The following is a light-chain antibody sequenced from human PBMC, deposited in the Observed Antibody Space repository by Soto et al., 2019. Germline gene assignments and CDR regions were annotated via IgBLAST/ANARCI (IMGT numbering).Light chain of an antibody. Sequence: IRMTQSPSSFSASTGDRVTLTCRASQGISSYLAWYQQKPGKAPKLLIYAASTMSSGIPSRFSGSGSGTDFTLTISCLQSEDFATYYCQQYYSYPRTFGQGTKVEIK. CDR3: QQYYSYPRT. J-gene: IGKJ1*01. V-gene: IGKV1-8*01. CDR2: AAS. CDR1: QGISSY.